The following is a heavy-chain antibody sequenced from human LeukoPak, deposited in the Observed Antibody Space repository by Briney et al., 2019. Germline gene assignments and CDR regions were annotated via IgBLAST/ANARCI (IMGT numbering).Heavy chain of an antibody. D-gene: IGHD3-22*01. Sequence: GESLKISCKGSGYSFTSYWIGWVRQMPGKGLEWMGIIYPCDSDTRYRPPFQGQITISADKSISTTYLQWSSLKASDTAMYYCARPAGYYDSSGYYNVYYFDYWGQGTLVTVPS. CDR1: GYSFTSYW. V-gene: IGHV5-51*01. CDR3: ARPAGYYDSSGYYNVYYFDY. CDR2: IYPCDSDT. J-gene: IGHJ4*02.